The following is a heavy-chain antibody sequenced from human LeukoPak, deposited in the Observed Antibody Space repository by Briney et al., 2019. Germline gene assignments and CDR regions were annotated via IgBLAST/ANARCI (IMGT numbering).Heavy chain of an antibody. D-gene: IGHD6-13*01. Sequence: GGSLRRSCAASGVTFSNAWMNWVRQAPGKGLEWVSAISGSGGSTYYADSVKGRFTISRDNSKNTLYLQMNSLRAEDTAVYYCAKALSSSWFFDIWGQGTMVTVSS. J-gene: IGHJ3*02. CDR1: GVTFSNAW. V-gene: IGHV3-23*01. CDR3: AKALSSSWFFDI. CDR2: ISGSGGST.